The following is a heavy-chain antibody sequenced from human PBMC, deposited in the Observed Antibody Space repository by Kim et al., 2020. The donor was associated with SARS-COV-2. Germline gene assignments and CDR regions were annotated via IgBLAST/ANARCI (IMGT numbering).Heavy chain of an antibody. D-gene: IGHD3-22*01. CDR3: AKDPYYYDSSGYLMGDAFDI. Sequence: RFTISRDNSKNTLYLQMNSLRAEDTAVYYCAKDPYYYDSSGYLMGDAFDIWGQGTMVTVSS. V-gene: IGHV3-23*01. J-gene: IGHJ3*02.